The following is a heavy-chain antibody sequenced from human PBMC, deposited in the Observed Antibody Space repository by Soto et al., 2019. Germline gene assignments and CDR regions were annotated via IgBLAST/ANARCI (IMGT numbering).Heavy chain of an antibody. J-gene: IGHJ4*02. CDR1: GFSVSGNY. CDR3: ARASSRWGSDAAH. CDR2: IYSGGST. V-gene: IGHV3-53*01. Sequence: EVQVVESGGGLIQPGGSLRLSCAASGFSVSGNYMGWVRQAPGKGLEWVSAIYSGGSTHYADSVKGRFTISRDNSKNTLYLQMNSLRAEETAVYSCARASSRWGSDAAHWGQGTLVTVSS. D-gene: IGHD7-27*01.